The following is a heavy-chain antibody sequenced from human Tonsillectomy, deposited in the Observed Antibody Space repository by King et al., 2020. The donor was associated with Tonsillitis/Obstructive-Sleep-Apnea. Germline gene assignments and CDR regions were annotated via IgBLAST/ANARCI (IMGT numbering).Heavy chain of an antibody. Sequence: VQLVESGGGLVQPGGSLRLSCAASGFTFNIYTMHWVRQAPGRGLEYVSSIGGNGYNTYYADSVKGRFSISRDNSKNTLDLQMSSLRPEDTAVYYCVKDPHSSTWSTDSFDIWGQGTMVTVSS. CDR2: IGGNGYNT. CDR1: GFTFNIYT. D-gene: IGHD6-13*01. J-gene: IGHJ3*02. CDR3: VKDPHSSTWSTDSFDI. V-gene: IGHV3-64D*08.